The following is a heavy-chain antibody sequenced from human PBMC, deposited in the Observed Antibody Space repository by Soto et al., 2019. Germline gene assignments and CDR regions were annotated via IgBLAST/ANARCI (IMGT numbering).Heavy chain of an antibody. J-gene: IGHJ3*02. Sequence: ASVKVSCKASGYTFTSYAMHWVRQAPGQRLEWMGWINAGNGNTKYSQKFQGRVTITRDTSASTAYMELSSLRSEYTAVYYCARDRGDYDAFDIWGQGTMVTVSS. CDR1: GYTFTSYA. CDR2: INAGNGNT. CDR3: ARDRGDYDAFDI. D-gene: IGHD4-17*01. V-gene: IGHV1-3*01.